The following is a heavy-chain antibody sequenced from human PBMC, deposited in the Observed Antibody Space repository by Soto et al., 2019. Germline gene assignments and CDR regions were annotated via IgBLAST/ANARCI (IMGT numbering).Heavy chain of an antibody. Sequence: GGSLRLSCAASGFTFSSYAMSWVRQAPGKGLEWVTAISGSGGSTYYGDSVKGRFTISRDNSKYTLYLQMNSLGTEDAAVYYYATTLVAEAFDYWGQGTLVTVSS. J-gene: IGHJ4*02. D-gene: IGHD2-15*01. V-gene: IGHV3-23*01. CDR3: ATTLVAEAFDY. CDR1: GFTFSSYA. CDR2: ISGSGGST.